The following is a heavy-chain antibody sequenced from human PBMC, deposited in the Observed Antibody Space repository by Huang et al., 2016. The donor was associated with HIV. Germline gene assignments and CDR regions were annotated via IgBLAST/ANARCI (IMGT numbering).Heavy chain of an antibody. J-gene: IGHJ5*02. D-gene: IGHD6-19*01. V-gene: IGHV3-23*01. CDR2: NRGSYNTT. CDR1: GFSFSSYT. Sequence: EVKLLESGGGLVQPGGSLRLSCAASGFSFSSYTMTWVRQARGEGREWVASNRGSYNTTFYADSVKGRFTISRDNSKNTLYLQMKSLRVDDTAVYYCAKDRVAGTGHCFDPWGQGTLVTVSS. CDR3: AKDRVAGTGHCFDP.